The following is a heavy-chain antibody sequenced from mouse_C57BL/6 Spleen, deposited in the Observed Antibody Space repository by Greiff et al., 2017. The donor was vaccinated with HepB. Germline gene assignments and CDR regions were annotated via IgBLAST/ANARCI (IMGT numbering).Heavy chain of an antibody. CDR3: ARRGIRAWYFDV. V-gene: IGHV5-6*01. J-gene: IGHJ1*03. CDR1: GFTFSSYG. CDR2: ISSGGSYT. Sequence: EVQLRQSGGDLVKPGGSLKLSCAASGFTFSSYGMSWVRQTPDKRLEWVATISSGGSYTYYPDSVKGRFTISRDNAKNTLYLQMSSLKSEDTAMYYCARRGIRAWYFDVWGTGTTVTVSS.